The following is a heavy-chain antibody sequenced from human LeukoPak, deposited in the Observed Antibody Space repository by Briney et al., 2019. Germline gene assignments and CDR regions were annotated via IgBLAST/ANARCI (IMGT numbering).Heavy chain of an antibody. CDR1: GGSISSSNW. Sequence: SETLSLTCAVSGGSISSSNWWSWVRQPPGKGLEWIGEIYHSGSTNYNPSLKSRVTISVDTSKNQFSLKLSSVTAADTAVYYCASQYSSSSYGMDVWGQGTTVTVSS. J-gene: IGHJ6*02. CDR2: IYHSGST. CDR3: ASQYSSSSYGMDV. D-gene: IGHD6-6*01. V-gene: IGHV4-4*02.